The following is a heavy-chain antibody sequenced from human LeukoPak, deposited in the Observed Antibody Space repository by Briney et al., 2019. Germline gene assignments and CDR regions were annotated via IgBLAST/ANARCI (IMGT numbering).Heavy chain of an antibody. CDR1: GFTFSDYY. J-gene: IGHJ4*02. V-gene: IGHV3-11*04. CDR3: AKERAEIVVVIPFDF. Sequence: GGSLRLSCAASGFTFSDYYMSWIRQAPGKGLEWVSYISSSGSTIYYADSVKGRFTISRDNAKNSLYLQMNSLRTEDTALYYCAKERAEIVVVIPFDFWGQGTLVTVSS. D-gene: IGHD2-15*01. CDR2: ISSSGSTI.